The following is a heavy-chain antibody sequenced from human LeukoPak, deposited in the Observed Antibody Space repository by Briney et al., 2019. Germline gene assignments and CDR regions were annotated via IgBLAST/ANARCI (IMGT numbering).Heavy chain of an antibody. J-gene: IGHJ4*02. CDR1: GFTFSDYY. D-gene: IGHD3-22*01. CDR2: ISSSGSTI. Sequence: GGSLRLSCAASGFTFSDYYMSWIRQAPGKGLEWVSYISSSGSTIYYADSVKGRFTISRDNAKNSLYLQMNSLRAEDTAVYYCAKDLGANYYDSSGSFDYWGQGTLVTVSS. CDR3: AKDLGANYYDSSGSFDY. V-gene: IGHV3-11*01.